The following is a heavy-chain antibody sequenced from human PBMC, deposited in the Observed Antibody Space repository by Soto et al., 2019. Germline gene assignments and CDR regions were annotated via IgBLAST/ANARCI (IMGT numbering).Heavy chain of an antibody. J-gene: IGHJ6*02. V-gene: IGHV3-23*01. CDR1: GFTFNIYP. Sequence: GGSLRLSCAASGFTFNIYPMTWVRQAPGKGLEWVSAISGTAGITYYADSVKGRFTISRDNSKNTLHLQMNSLRAEDTAVYFCAKASITIPWYGMDVWGQGTTVTVSS. CDR2: ISGTAGIT. CDR3: AKASITIPWYGMDV. D-gene: IGHD3-3*01.